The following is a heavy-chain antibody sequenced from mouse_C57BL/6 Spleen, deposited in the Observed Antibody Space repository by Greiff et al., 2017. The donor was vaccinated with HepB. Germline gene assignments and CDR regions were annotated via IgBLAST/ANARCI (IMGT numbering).Heavy chain of an antibody. D-gene: IGHD1-1*02. V-gene: IGHV5-9-1*02. CDR2: ISSGGDYI. CDR1: GFTFSSYA. CDR3: TRGGGLYYFDY. J-gene: IGHJ2*01. Sequence: EVKLQESGEGLVKPGGSLKLSCAASGFTFSSYAMSWVRQTPEKRLEWVAYISSGGDYIYYADTVKGRFTISRDNARNTLYLQMSSLKSEDTAMYYCTRGGGLYYFDYWGQGTTLTVSS.